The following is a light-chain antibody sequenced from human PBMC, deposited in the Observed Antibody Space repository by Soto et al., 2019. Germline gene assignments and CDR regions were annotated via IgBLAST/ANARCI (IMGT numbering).Light chain of an antibody. Sequence: EIVMTQSPGTLSVSTEEGATLSCRASQSVDRNLAWYQQKPGQAPRLLIYGASTRPTGIPDRFSGSGSGTEFSLTISSLQSEDFAVYYCQQYYSWPLTFGGGTKVEIK. CDR3: QQYYSWPLT. CDR1: QSVDRN. J-gene: IGKJ4*01. CDR2: GAS. V-gene: IGKV3D-15*01.